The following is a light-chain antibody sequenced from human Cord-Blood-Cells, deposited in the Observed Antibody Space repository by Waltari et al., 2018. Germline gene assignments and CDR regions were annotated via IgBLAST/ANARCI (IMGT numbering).Light chain of an antibody. CDR1: SSDVGRYNL. Sequence: QSALTQPASVSGSPGQSITISCTGTSSDVGRYNLVSWYQQHPGKAPKLMTYEGSKWPSGVSNRFSGSKSGNTASLTISGLQAEDEADYYCCSYAGSSTWVFGGGTKLTVL. J-gene: IGLJ3*02. CDR2: EGS. V-gene: IGLV2-23*01. CDR3: CSYAGSSTWV.